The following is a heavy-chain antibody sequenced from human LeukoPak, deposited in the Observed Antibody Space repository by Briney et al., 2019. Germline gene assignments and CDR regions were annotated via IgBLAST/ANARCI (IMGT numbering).Heavy chain of an antibody. CDR3: ARGSSSTSCYRD. D-gene: IGHD2-2*02. CDR1: GFTFGDYA. V-gene: IGHV3-21*01. CDR2: ISSSSSYI. Sequence: GRSLRLSCTASGFTFGDYAMSWVRQAPGKGLEWVSSISSSSSYIYYADSVKGRFTISRDNAKNSLYLQMNSLRAEDTAVYYCARGSSSTSCYRDWGQGTLVTVSS. J-gene: IGHJ4*02.